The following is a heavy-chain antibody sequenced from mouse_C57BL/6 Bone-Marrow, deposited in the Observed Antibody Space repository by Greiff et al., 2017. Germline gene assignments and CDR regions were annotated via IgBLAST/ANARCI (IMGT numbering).Heavy chain of an antibody. CDR2: ISDGGSYT. CDR3: ARGWDYYAMDY. V-gene: IGHV5-4*03. CDR1: GFTFSSYA. Sequence: EVNLVESGGGLVKPGGSLKLSCAASGFTFSSYAMSWVRQTPEKRLEWVATISDGGSYTYYPDNVKGRFTISRDNAKNNLYLQMSHRKSEDTAMYYCARGWDYYAMDYWGQGTSVTVSS. D-gene: IGHD4-1*01. J-gene: IGHJ4*01.